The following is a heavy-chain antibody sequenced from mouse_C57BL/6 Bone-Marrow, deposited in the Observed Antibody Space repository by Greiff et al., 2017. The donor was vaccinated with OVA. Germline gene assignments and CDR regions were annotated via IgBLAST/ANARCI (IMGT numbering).Heavy chain of an antibody. V-gene: IGHV2-5*01. CDR2: IWRGGST. CDR3: AKVYYGNYKGAMDY. CDR1: GFSLTSYG. J-gene: IGHJ4*01. Sequence: QVQLKESGPGLVQPSQSLSITCTVSGFSLTSYGVHWVRQSPGKGLEWLGVIWRGGSTDYNAAFMSRLSITKDNSKSQVFFKMNSLQADDTAIYYCAKVYYGNYKGAMDYWGQGTSVTVSS. D-gene: IGHD2-1*01.